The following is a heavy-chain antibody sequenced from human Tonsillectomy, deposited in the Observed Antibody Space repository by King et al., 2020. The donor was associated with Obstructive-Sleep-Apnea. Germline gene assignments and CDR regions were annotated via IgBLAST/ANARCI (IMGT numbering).Heavy chain of an antibody. D-gene: IGHD1-26*01. Sequence: QLVQSGGGLVQPGRSLRLSCAASGFTFDDYAMHWVRQAPGKGLEWVSGISWNSGSIGYADSVKGRFTIYRDNAKNSLYLQMNSLRAEDTALYYCAKESSGSYSVPWFDPWGQGTLVTVSS. J-gene: IGHJ5*02. CDR3: AKESSGSYSVPWFDP. CDR1: GFTFDDYA. CDR2: ISWNSGSI. V-gene: IGHV3-9*01.